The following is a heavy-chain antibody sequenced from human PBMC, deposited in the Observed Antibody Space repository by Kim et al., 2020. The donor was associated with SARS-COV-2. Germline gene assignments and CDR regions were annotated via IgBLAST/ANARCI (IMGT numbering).Heavy chain of an antibody. CDR1: GFTFSSYG. CDR2: ISYDGSNK. J-gene: IGHJ6*02. V-gene: IGHV3-30*18. CDR3: AKGVAGDYVNSLDYYYGMDV. Sequence: GGSLRLSCAASGFTFSSYGMHWVRQAPGKGLEWVAVISYDGSNKYYADSVKGRFTISRDNSKNTLYLQMNSLRAEDTAVYYCAKGVAGDYVNSLDYYYGMDVWGQGTTVTVSS. D-gene: IGHD4-17*01.